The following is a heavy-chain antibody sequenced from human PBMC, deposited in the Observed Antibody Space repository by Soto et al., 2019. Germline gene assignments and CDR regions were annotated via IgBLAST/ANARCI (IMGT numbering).Heavy chain of an antibody. V-gene: IGHV4-39*01. CDR2: IYYSGST. CDR1: GGSISSSSYY. Sequence: SETLSLTCTVSGGSISSSSYYWGWIRQPPGKGLEWIGSIYYSGSTYYNPSLKSRVTISVDTSKNQFSLKLSSVTAADTAVYYCARVAARRPSYYYYYMDVWGKGTTVTVSS. CDR3: ARVAARRPSYYYYYMDV. D-gene: IGHD6-6*01. J-gene: IGHJ6*03.